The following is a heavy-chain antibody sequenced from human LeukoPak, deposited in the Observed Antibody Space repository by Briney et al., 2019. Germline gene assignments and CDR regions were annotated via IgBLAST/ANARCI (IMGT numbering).Heavy chain of an antibody. CDR2: ISGSGGST. CDR3: AKLLVVRGVITYAFDI. CDR1: GFTFSSYA. Sequence: GSLRLSCAASGFTFSSYAMSWVRQAPGKGLEWVSAISGSGGSTYYADSVKGRFTISRDNSKNTLYLQMNSLRAEDTAVYYCAKLLVVRGVITYAFDIWGQGTMVTVSS. D-gene: IGHD3-10*01. J-gene: IGHJ3*02. V-gene: IGHV3-23*01.